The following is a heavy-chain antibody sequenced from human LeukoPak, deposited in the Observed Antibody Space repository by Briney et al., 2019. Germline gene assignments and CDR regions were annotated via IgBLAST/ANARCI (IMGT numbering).Heavy chain of an antibody. CDR3: ARGRYCSGGSCYLGGY. CDR2: INHSGST. J-gene: IGHJ4*02. V-gene: IGHV4-34*01. CDR1: GGSFSGYY. D-gene: IGHD2-15*01. Sequence: SEALSLTCAVYGGSFSGYYWSWIRQPPGKGLEWIGEINHSGSTNYNPSLKSRVTISVDTSKNQFSLKLSSVTAADTAVYYCARGRYCSGGSCYLGGYWGQGTLVTVSS.